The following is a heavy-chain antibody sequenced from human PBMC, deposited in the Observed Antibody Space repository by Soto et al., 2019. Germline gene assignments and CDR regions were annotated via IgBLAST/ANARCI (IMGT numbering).Heavy chain of an antibody. J-gene: IGHJ4*02. V-gene: IGHV4-34*01. D-gene: IGHD3-3*01. CDR1: FGSFSGYY. CDR2: INHSGST. CDR3: ARVPGTWTLDH. Sequence: PSEPLSVTCSVYFGSFSGYYLICIRQPPGKGLEWIGEINHSGSTNYNPSLKSRVTISVDTSKNQFSLNLISVTAADTAMYYCARVPGTWTLDHWGQGTLVTVSS.